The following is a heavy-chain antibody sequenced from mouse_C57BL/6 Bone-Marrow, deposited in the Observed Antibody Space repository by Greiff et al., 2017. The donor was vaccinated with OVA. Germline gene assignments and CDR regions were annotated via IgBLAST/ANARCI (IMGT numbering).Heavy chain of an antibody. CDR2: INPYNGGT. J-gene: IGHJ3*01. V-gene: IGHV1-19*01. D-gene: IGHD2-14*01. Sequence: EVQLQQSGPVLVKPGASVKMSCTASGYTFTDYYMNWVKQSHGKSLEWIGVINPYNGGTSYNQKFKGKATLTVDKSSSTAYMELNSLTSEDSAVYYGASRENYYGYGWLAYWGQGTLVTVSA. CDR3: ASRENYYGYGWLAY. CDR1: GYTFTDYY.